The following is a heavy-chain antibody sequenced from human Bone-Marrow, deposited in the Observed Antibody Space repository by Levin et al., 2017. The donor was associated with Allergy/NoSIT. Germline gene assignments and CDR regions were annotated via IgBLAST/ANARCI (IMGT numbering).Heavy chain of an antibody. CDR2: IKSKTDGGTT. J-gene: IGHJ6*02. Sequence: GGSLRLSCAASGFTFSNAWMSWVRQAPGKGLEWVGRIKSKTDGGTTDYAAPAKCRFTISRDDSKNTLYLQMNSLKTEDTAVYYCTTDRGTYYDLWSGLVWGQGTTVTVSS. CDR3: TTDRGTYYDLWSGLV. V-gene: IGHV3-15*01. CDR1: GFTFSNAW. D-gene: IGHD3-3*01.